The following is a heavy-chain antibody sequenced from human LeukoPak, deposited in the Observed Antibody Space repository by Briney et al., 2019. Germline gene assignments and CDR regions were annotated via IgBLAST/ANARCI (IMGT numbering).Heavy chain of an antibody. CDR1: GYTFTGYY. Sequence: PSVKLSSKASGYTFTGYYMHCEREAPGQGLEAMGWINPNSGGTNYAQKFQGRVTMTRDTSISTAYMEQIRLRSDDTAVYYCARDRGGGSYVDYWGQGTLVTVSS. D-gene: IGHD1-26*01. CDR3: ARDRGGGSYVDY. J-gene: IGHJ4*02. V-gene: IGHV1-2*02. CDR2: INPNSGGT.